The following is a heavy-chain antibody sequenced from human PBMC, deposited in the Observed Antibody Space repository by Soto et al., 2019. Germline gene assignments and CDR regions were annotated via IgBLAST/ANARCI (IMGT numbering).Heavy chain of an antibody. CDR2: ISGSGGST. V-gene: IGHV3-23*01. J-gene: IGHJ2*01. D-gene: IGHD2-8*01. CDR3: AKDRYCTNGVCYTGWYFDL. CDR1: GFTFSSYA. Sequence: EVQLLESGGGLVQPGGSLRLSCAASGFTFSSYAMSRVRQAPGKGLEWVSAISGSGGSTYYADSVKGRFTISRDNSKNTLYLQMNSLRAEDTAVYYCAKDRYCTNGVCYTGWYFDLWGRGTLVTISS.